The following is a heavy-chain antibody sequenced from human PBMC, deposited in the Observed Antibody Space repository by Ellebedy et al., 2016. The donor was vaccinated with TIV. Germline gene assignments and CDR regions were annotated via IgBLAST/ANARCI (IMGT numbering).Heavy chain of an antibody. V-gene: IGHV3-7*02. Sequence: GESLKISCAASGFTFSTYWMSWVRQAPGKGLEWVANIKYDGSETYHGDSVKGRFTISRDNARKSLYLQMDSLRAEDTAVYYCARWYDDSWTGFYTWGQGTQVTVSS. CDR1: GFTFSTYW. J-gene: IGHJ5*02. D-gene: IGHD3-3*01. CDR3: ARWYDDSWTGFYT. CDR2: IKYDGSET.